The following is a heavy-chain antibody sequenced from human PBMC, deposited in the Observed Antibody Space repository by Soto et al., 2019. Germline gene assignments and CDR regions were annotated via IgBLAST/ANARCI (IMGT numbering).Heavy chain of an antibody. CDR2: IYPGDSDT. CDR3: ARHKLWMATINNGAFDV. Sequence: GESLKISCKGSGYTFNTYWIGWVRQMPGKGLEWMGFIYPGDSDTTYSPSFQGQVTISVDKSISTAYLQWSSLKVSDTAIYYCARHKLWMATINNGAFDVWGQGTKVTVSS. CDR1: GYTFNTYW. J-gene: IGHJ3*01. V-gene: IGHV5-51*01. D-gene: IGHD2-21*01.